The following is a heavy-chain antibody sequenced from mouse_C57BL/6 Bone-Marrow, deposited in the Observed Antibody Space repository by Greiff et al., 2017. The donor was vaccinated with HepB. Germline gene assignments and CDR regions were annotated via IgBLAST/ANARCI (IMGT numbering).Heavy chain of an antibody. CDR1: GYTFTDYY. Sequence: EVQLQQSGPELVKPGASVKISCKASGYTFTDYYMNWVKQSHGKSLEWIGDINPNNGGTSYNQKFKGKATLTVDKSSSTAYMELRSLTSEDSAVYYCARWADYYASSRGFAYWGQGTLVTVSA. D-gene: IGHD1-1*01. V-gene: IGHV1-26*01. J-gene: IGHJ3*01. CDR3: ARWADYYASSRGFAY. CDR2: INPNNGGT.